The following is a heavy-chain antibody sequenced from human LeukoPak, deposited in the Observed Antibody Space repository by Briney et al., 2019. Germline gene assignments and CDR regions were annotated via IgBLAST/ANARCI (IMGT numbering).Heavy chain of an antibody. CDR3: ARVMDYDSSGYYVGAFDI. Sequence: SETLSLTCTVSGGSISSYYWSWIRQPPGKGLEWIGYIYYSESTNYNPSLKSRVSMSVDTSKNQFSLKLSSVTAADTAVYYCARVMDYDSSGYYVGAFDIWGQGTMVTVSS. V-gene: IGHV4-59*01. CDR1: GGSISSYY. CDR2: IYYSEST. J-gene: IGHJ3*02. D-gene: IGHD3-22*01.